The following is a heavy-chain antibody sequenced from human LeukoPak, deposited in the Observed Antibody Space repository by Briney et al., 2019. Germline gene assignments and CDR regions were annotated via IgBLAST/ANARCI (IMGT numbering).Heavy chain of an antibody. CDR1: GFTFSSYW. CDR2: INSDGSST. CDR3: ARARYGGNYYFDY. J-gene: IGHJ4*02. D-gene: IGHD4-23*01. Sequence: GGSLRPSCAASGFTFSSYWMHWVRQAPGKGLVWVSRINSDGSSTSYADSVKGRFTISRDNAKNTLYLQMNSLRAEDTAVYYCARARYGGNYYFDYWGQGTLVTVSS. V-gene: IGHV3-74*01.